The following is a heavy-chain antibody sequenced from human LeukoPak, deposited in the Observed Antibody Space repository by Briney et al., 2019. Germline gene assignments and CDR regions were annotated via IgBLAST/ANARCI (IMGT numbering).Heavy chain of an antibody. CDR3: ARVGIVVVPAAIPHFDY. Sequence: PSETLSLTCAVYGGSFSGYYWSWIRQPPGKGLEWIGEINHSGSTNYNPSLKSRVTISVDTSKNQFSLKLSSVTAADTAVYYCARVGIVVVPAAIPHFDYWGQGTLVTVSS. CDR1: GGSFSGYY. D-gene: IGHD2-2*01. J-gene: IGHJ4*02. V-gene: IGHV4-34*01. CDR2: INHSGST.